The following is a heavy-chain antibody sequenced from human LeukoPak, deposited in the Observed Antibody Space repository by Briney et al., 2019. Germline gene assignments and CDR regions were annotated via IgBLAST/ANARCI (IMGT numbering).Heavy chain of an antibody. D-gene: IGHD3-22*01. V-gene: IGHV1-2*02. CDR1: GYTFTSYD. Sequence: ASVKVSCKTSGYTFTSYDINWVRQATGQGLEWMGWINPNSGGTNYAQKFQGRVTMTRDTSISTAYMELSRLRSDDTAVYYCARGDYYDSSGHDDAFDIWGQGTMVTVSS. J-gene: IGHJ3*02. CDR3: ARGDYYDSSGHDDAFDI. CDR2: INPNSGGT.